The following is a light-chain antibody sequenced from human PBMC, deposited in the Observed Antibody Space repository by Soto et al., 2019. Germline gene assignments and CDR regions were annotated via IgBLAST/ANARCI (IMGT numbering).Light chain of an antibody. Sequence: EIVLTQSPGTLSLSPGERATLSCRVSQSVGSTYLAWYQQKPGQSPRLLIYDASYSATGIPARFSGSGSGTDFTLTISSLEPEDFAVYYCQQYNNWPRTFGQGTKVDIK. J-gene: IGKJ1*01. CDR2: DAS. CDR1: QSVGSTY. V-gene: IGKV3-11*01. CDR3: QQYNNWPRT.